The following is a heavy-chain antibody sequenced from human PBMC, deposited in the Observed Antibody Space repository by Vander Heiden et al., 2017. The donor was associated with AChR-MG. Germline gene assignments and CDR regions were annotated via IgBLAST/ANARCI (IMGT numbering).Heavy chain of an antibody. J-gene: IGHJ4*02. V-gene: IGHV1-18*01. Sequence: QVQLVQSGAEVKKPGASVKVSCKASGYTFTSYGISWVRQAPGQGLEWMGWISAYNGNTNYAQKLQGRVTMTTDTSTSTAYMELRSLRSDDTAVYYCARDRSSSGWYDWSLPQKFDYWGQGTLVTVSS. CDR1: GYTFTSYG. CDR3: ARDRSSSGWYDWSLPQKFDY. D-gene: IGHD6-19*01. CDR2: ISAYNGNT.